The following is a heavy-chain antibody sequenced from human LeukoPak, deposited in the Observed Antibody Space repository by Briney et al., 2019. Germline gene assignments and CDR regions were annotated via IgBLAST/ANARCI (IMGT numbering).Heavy chain of an antibody. D-gene: IGHD2-21*02. V-gene: IGHV3-21*04. CDR1: GFTFNNYI. Sequence: PGGSLRLSCAASGFTFNNYIMNWVRQAPGKGLEWVSPISSSSDYIYYADSVKGRFTISRDNAKNSLYLQMNSLRAEDTAVYYCARDPMGYCGGDCSHFDYWGQGTLVTVSS. CDR3: ARDPMGYCGGDCSHFDY. J-gene: IGHJ4*02. CDR2: ISSSSDYI.